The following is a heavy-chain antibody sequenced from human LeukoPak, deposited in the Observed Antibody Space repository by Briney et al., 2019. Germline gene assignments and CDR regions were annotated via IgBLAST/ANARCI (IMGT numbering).Heavy chain of an antibody. V-gene: IGHV4-34*01. J-gene: IGHJ6*03. Sequence: SETLSLTCAVYGGSFSGYYWSWIRQPPGKGLEWIGEINHSGSTNYNPSLKSRVTISVDTSKNQFSLKLSSVTAADTAVYYCASARDEAPRYYYYYYMDVWGKGTTVTVSS. CDR2: INHSGST. CDR3: ASARDEAPRYYYYYYMDV. CDR1: GGSFSGYY. D-gene: IGHD2-21*01.